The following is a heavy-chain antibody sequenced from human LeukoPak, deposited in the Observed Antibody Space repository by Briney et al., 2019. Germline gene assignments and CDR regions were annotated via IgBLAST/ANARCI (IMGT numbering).Heavy chain of an antibody. CDR1: GGSITTHY. J-gene: IGHJ4*02. CDR3: ATIKREHIFGYFDF. Sequence: ASETLSLTCTDSGGSITTHYWSWIRQPPGKGLEWIAYLRDSVTTKDTPSLKSRVTLSADTSKNQYFLRLTSVTAADTAVYYCATIKREHIFGYFDFWGQGILVTVSS. V-gene: IGHV4-59*11. D-gene: IGHD3-3*02. CDR2: LRDSVTT.